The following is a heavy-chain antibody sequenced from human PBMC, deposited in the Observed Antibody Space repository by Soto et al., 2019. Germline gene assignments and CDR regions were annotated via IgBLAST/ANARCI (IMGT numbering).Heavy chain of an antibody. J-gene: IGHJ4*02. CDR1: RCSFPSYD. Sequence: SGEVSFQASRCSFPSYDINWVRQAAGQGLGWMGWMNPNSGNTGYAQKFQGRVTMTRNTSISTAYMELSSLRYEDTAVYYCARTMTAGYWGQGTLVTVSS. D-gene: IGHD3-22*01. V-gene: IGHV1-8*01. CDR2: MNPNSGNT. CDR3: ARTMTAGY.